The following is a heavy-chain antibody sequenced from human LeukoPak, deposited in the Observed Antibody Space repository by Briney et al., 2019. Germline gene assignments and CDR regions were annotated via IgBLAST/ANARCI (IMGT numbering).Heavy chain of an antibody. CDR1: GFDFSTYS. V-gene: IGHV3-48*04. J-gene: IGHJ4*02. Sequence: GGSLRLSCAASGFDFSTYSIDWVRQAPGKWLEWVSYISSSSSNIYHADSVKGRFTISRDNAKNSLHLQMNSLRAEDTAVYYCARVGRSGWTVDYWGQGTLVTVSS. D-gene: IGHD6-19*01. CDR3: ARVGRSGWTVDY. CDR2: ISSSSSNI.